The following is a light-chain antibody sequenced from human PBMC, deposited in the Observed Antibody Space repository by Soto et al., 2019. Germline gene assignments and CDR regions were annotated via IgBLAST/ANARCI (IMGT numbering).Light chain of an antibody. Sequence: DIQLTQSPSVLSASVGDTVTITCRASQGISNYLAWYQQKPGKVPKLLIYAASTLQSGVPSRFSGSGSGTEFTLTISSLQPEDFAVYYCQLSQQRSSWPPIAFGQGTRLEIK. V-gene: IGKV1-27*01. J-gene: IGKJ5*01. CDR1: QGISNY. CDR2: AAS. CDR3: QLSQQRSSWPPIA.